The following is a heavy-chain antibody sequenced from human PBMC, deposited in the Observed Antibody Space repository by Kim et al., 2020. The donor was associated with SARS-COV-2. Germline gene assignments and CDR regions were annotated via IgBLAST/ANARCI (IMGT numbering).Heavy chain of an antibody. Sequence: SETLSLTCAVYGGSFSGYYWSWIRQPPGKGLEWIGEINHSGSTNYNPSLKSRVTISVDTSKNQFSLKLSSVTAADTAVYYCARSPVNWNDAYFDYWGQGT. D-gene: IGHD1-20*01. CDR3: ARSPVNWNDAYFDY. CDR2: INHSGST. V-gene: IGHV4-34*01. J-gene: IGHJ4*02. CDR1: GGSFSGYY.